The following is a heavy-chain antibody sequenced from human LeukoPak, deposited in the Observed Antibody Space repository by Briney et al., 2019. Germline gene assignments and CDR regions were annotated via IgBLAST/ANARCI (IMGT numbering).Heavy chain of an antibody. J-gene: IGHJ4*02. CDR3: ARGAGASGYDYYFDY. Sequence: SETLSLTCTVSGGSISSYYWSWIRQPAGKGLEWIGCIYPTGSTKYNPSLKSRVTMSLDTSKNQFSLKLSSVIAADTAVYYCARGAGASGYDYYFDYWGQGTLVTVSS. D-gene: IGHD5-12*01. CDR2: IYPTGST. CDR1: GGSISSYY. V-gene: IGHV4-4*07.